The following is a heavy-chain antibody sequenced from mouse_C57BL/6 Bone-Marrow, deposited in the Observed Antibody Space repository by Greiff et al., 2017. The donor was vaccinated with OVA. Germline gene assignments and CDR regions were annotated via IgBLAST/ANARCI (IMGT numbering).Heavy chain of an antibody. CDR2: IDPSDSYT. Sequence: QVQLQQPGAELVRPGTSVKLSCKASGYTFTSYWMHWVKQRPGQGLEWIGVIDPSDSYTNYNQKFKGKATLTVDTSSSTAYMQLSSLTSEDSAVYYCARSLHYYGSYHAMDYWGQGTSVTVSS. J-gene: IGHJ4*01. V-gene: IGHV1-59*01. CDR3: ARSLHYYGSYHAMDY. D-gene: IGHD1-1*01. CDR1: GYTFTSYW.